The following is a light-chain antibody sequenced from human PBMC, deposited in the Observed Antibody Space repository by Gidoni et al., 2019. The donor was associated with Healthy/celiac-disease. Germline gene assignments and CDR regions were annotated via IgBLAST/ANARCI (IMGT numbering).Light chain of an antibody. J-gene: IGKJ5*01. CDR1: QRLLHCNGYNY. CDR2: LGS. Sequence: DIVMLQSPPSLPVTPGQPPSTPCRSTQRLLHCNGYNYSDWYLQKPGQSPQLLIYLGSNRASGVPDRFSGSGSGTDFTLKSSRVEAEDVGVYYCMQALQTSITFGQGTRLEIK. CDR3: MQALQTSIT. V-gene: IGKV2-28*01.